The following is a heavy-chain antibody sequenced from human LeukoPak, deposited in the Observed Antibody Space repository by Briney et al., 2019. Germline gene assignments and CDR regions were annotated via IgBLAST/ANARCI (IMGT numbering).Heavy chain of an antibody. CDR2: ISSSGSTI. J-gene: IGHJ4*02. Sequence: GGSLRLSCAASGFTFSDYYMSWIRQAPGKGLEWVSYISSSGSTIYYADSVKGRFTISRDNAKNSLYLQMNSLRAEDTAVYYCARSTLTRRAVAGTGYFDYWGQGTLVTVSS. CDR1: GFTFSDYY. D-gene: IGHD6-19*01. V-gene: IGHV3-11*01. CDR3: ARSTLTRRAVAGTGYFDY.